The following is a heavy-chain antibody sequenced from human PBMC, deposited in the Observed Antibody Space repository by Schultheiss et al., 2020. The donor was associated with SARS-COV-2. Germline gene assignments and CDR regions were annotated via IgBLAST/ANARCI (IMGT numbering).Heavy chain of an antibody. CDR1: GYSISSGYY. CDR3: ARDQLWQPGAFDI. D-gene: IGHD1-1*01. Sequence: ESLKISCAVSGYSISSGYYWGWIRQPPGKGLEWIGSIYHSGSTYYNPSLKSRVTISVDTSKNQFSLKLSSVTAADTAVYYCARDQLWQPGAFDIWGQGTMVTVSS. CDR2: IYHSGST. V-gene: IGHV4-38-2*02. J-gene: IGHJ3*02.